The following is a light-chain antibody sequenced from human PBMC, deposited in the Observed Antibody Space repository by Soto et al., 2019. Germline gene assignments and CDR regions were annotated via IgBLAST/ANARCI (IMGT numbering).Light chain of an antibody. CDR1: SSDIGAYDY. CDR2: DVR. V-gene: IGLV2-14*03. Sequence: QSALTQPASVSGSPGQSITISCSGTSSDIGAYDYVCWYQQHPGKAPKLMIYDVRVRPSGVSVRFSGSKSGDTASLTISGLQAEDEAHYYCSSYSASSTLLFGGGTKLTVL. CDR3: SSYSASSTLL. J-gene: IGLJ2*01.